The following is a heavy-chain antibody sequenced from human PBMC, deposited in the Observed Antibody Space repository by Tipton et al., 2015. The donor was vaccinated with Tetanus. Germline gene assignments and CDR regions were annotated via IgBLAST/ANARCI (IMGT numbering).Heavy chain of an antibody. Sequence: TLSLTCTVSGGSINSTTYYWGWIRQAPGKGLEWIGSIYFSGRAYYNPSLKSRVTISIHTSKNQLSLRLTSVTAADTATYFCVRSRGSYLMDSWGPGTLVTVSS. V-gene: IGHV4-39*07. D-gene: IGHD1-26*01. J-gene: IGHJ5*02. CDR1: GGSINSTTYY. CDR2: IYFSGRA. CDR3: VRSRGSYLMDS.